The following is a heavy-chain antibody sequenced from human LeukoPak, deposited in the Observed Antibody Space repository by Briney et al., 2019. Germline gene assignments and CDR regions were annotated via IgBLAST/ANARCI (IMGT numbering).Heavy chain of an antibody. J-gene: IGHJ4*02. Sequence: GGSLRLSCAASGFTFSSYAMHWVRQAPGKGLEWVSVIYSGGSTYYADSVKGRFTISRDNSKNTLYLQMNSLRAEDTAVYYCASGDSHKSVAGDFGYWGQGTLVTVSS. CDR3: ASGDSHKSVAGDFGY. D-gene: IGHD6-19*01. V-gene: IGHV3-66*01. CDR2: IYSGGST. CDR1: GFTFSSYA.